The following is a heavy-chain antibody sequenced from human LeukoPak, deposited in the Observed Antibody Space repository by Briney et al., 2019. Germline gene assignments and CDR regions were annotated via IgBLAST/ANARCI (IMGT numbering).Heavy chain of an antibody. J-gene: IGHJ4*02. CDR2: INPSGGSA. CDR3: ARLADYDSSGYLSY. CDR1: GYTFTRYY. D-gene: IGHD3-22*01. V-gene: IGHV1-46*01. Sequence: EASVKVSCKASGYTFTRYYMHWVRQAPGQGLEWMGIINPSGGSARYAQKFQGRDTMTRDTSTSTVYMEVSSLRSEDTAVYYCARLADYDSSGYLSYWGQGTLVTVSS.